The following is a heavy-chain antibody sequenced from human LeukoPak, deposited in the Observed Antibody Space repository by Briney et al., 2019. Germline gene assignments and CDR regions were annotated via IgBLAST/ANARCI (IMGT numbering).Heavy chain of an antibody. D-gene: IGHD2-2*01. CDR1: GFTFSSYT. CDR2: IISSGSYI. CDR3: ARDFGGYCSSSNCYLGWLDY. Sequence: GGSLRLSCAVSGFTFSSYTMNWVRQAPGKGLEWVSSIISSGSYIHYADSVKGRFTISRDNAKNSLYLQMNSLRAEDTAVYYCARDFGGYCSSSNCYLGWLDYWGQGTLVTVSS. J-gene: IGHJ4*02. V-gene: IGHV3-21*03.